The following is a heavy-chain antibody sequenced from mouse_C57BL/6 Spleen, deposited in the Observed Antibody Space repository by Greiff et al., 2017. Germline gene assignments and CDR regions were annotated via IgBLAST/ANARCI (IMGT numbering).Heavy chain of an antibody. CDR2: INPYNGGT. V-gene: IGHV1-19*01. CDR3: ARTLDYYGSSLTAWFAY. Sequence: EVQLQESGPVLVKPGASVKMSCKASGYTFTDYYMNWVKQSHGKSLEWIGVINPYNGGTSYNQKFKGKATLTVDKSSSTAYMELNSLTSEDSAVYYCARTLDYYGSSLTAWFAYWGQGTLVTVSA. CDR1: GYTFTDYY. D-gene: IGHD1-1*01. J-gene: IGHJ3*01.